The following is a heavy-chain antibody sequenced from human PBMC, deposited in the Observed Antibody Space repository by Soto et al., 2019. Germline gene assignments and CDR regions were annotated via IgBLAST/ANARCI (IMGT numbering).Heavy chain of an antibody. CDR1: GFTFSSYA. D-gene: IGHD5-12*01. CDR2: ISGSGGST. V-gene: IGHV3-23*01. J-gene: IGHJ4*02. CDR3: AKDTEVAIVTLFDY. Sequence: GWSLRLSCAASGFTFSSYAMSWVRQAPGKGLEWVSAISGSGGSTYYADSVKGRFTISRDNSKNTLYLQMNSLRAEDTAVYYCAKDTEVAIVTLFDYWGQGTLVTGSS.